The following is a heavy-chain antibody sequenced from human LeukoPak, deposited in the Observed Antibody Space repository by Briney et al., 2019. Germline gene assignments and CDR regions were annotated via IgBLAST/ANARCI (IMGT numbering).Heavy chain of an antibody. J-gene: IGHJ4*02. CDR2: IKQDGSEK. CDR3: ARVPRAIQLDDYGDQGFDY. CDR1: GFTFSSYW. D-gene: IGHD4-17*01. Sequence: PGGSLRLSCAASGFTFSSYWMSWVRQAPGKGLEWVANIKQDGSEKYYVDSVKGRFTISRDSAKNSLYLQMNSLRAEDTAVYYCARVPRAIQLDDYGDQGFDYWGQGTLVTVSS. V-gene: IGHV3-7*01.